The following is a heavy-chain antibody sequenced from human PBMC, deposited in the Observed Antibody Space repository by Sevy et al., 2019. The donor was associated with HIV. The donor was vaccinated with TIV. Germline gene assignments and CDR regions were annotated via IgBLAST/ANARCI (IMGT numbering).Heavy chain of an antibody. CDR3: ARDSSNYYDSGSHYKTNVAGSAWFDP. Sequence: SETLSLTCTVSGYSINRNTYWGWIRQPPGKGLEWLGSVHHGGSTYYNPSLKSRVTIPTDTSKNQFSLKLNSVTAADAAVYFCARDSSNYYDSGSHYKTNVAGSAWFDPWGQGTLVTVSS. CDR1: GYSINRNTY. D-gene: IGHD3-10*01. CDR2: VHHGGST. J-gene: IGHJ5*02. V-gene: IGHV4-38-2*02.